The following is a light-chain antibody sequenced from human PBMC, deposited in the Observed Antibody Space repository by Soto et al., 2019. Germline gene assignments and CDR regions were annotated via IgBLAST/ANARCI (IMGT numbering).Light chain of an antibody. CDR1: QSVSSY. V-gene: IGKV3-11*01. Sequence: EIVLTQSPATLSLSPGERATLSCRASQSVSSYLAWYQQKPGQAPRLLIYDASNRATGIPARFSGSGSGTDFTLTISSLEPEDFAVYYCQQHSNFEEYTFGQGTKLEIK. J-gene: IGKJ2*01. CDR2: DAS. CDR3: QQHSNFEEYT.